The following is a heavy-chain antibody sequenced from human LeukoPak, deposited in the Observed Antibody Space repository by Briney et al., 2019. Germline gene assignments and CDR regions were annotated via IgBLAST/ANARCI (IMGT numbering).Heavy chain of an antibody. D-gene: IGHD4-11*01. CDR2: IRYDGSNK. V-gene: IGHV3-30*02. CDR3: ARGGPTTRRAFDI. Sequence: PGGSLRLSCAASGFTFSSYGVHWVRQAPGKGLEWVAFIRYDGSNKYYADSVKGRFTISRDNAKNSLYLQMNSLRAEDTAVYYCARGGPTTRRAFDIWGQGTMVTVSS. J-gene: IGHJ3*02. CDR1: GFTFSSYG.